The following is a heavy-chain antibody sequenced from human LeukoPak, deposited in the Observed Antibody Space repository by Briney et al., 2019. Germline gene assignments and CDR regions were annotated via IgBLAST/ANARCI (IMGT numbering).Heavy chain of an antibody. CDR3: ARDTTDDILTGRMDAFDI. V-gene: IGHV1-69*13. J-gene: IGHJ3*02. CDR2: IIPIFGTA. Sequence: SVKVSCKASGGTFSSYAISWVRQAPGQGLEWMGGIIPIFGTANYAQKFQGRVTITADESTSTAYMELSSLRSEDTAVYYCARDTTDDILTGRMDAFDIWGQGTMVTVSS. D-gene: IGHD3-9*01. CDR1: GGTFSSYA.